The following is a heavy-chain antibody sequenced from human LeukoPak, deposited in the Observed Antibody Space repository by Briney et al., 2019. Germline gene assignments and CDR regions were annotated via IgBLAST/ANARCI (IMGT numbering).Heavy chain of an antibody. V-gene: IGHV1-69*04. CDR2: IIPILGIA. CDR3: AKEKVIAVAGTLAFDY. D-gene: IGHD6-19*01. Sequence: RGSSVKVSCKASGGTFSSYAISWVRQAPGQGLEWMGRIIPILGIANYAQKFQGRVTITADKSTSTAYMELSSLRSEDTAVYYCAKEKVIAVAGTLAFDYWGQGTRVTVSS. J-gene: IGHJ4*02. CDR1: GGTFSSYA.